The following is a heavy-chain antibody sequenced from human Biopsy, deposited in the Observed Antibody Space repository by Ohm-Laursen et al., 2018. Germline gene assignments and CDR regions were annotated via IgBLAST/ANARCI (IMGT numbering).Heavy chain of an antibody. CDR2: VSGYNGVT. CDR1: GYRFDNYG. J-gene: IGHJ6*02. Sequence: GASVKVSCKASGYRFDNYGISWVRQASGQRPEWMGWVSGYNGVTNYARKFQGRVTMTIEKSTTTAYMELRGLRSDDTAVYYCGRDYYYNGTGIWGPGTTLTVSS. CDR3: GRDYYYNGTGI. V-gene: IGHV1-18*01.